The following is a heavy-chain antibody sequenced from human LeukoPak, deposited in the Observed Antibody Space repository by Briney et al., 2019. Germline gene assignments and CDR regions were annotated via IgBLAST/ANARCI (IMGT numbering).Heavy chain of an antibody. CDR2: IYPGDSVT. D-gene: IGHD2-2*01. J-gene: IGHJ4*02. CDR3: ARRYCSGTSCYYFDY. CDR1: GYSFTSYW. Sequence: GESLKISCLGSGYSFTSYWIAWVRQMPGKGVEWMGFIYPGDSVTRYSPSFQGQVTISADKSISTAYLQWSSLKAPDTAMYYCARRYCSGTSCYYFDYWGQGTLVTVSS. V-gene: IGHV5-51*01.